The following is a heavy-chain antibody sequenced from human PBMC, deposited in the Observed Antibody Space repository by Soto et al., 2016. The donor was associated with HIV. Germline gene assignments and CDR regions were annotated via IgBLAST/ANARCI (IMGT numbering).Heavy chain of an antibody. J-gene: IGHJ5*01. Sequence: QVQLQESGPGLVKPSQTLSLTCAVSGGSIRSDNYYWNWLRQPAGRALEWIGRVQTTGSTNYNPSLKSRVTISIDTSKSQFSLKLNSVTAADTAVYYCAKXSGSYYWFDSWGLGEPWSPSPQ. CDR3: AKXSGSYYWFDS. CDR2: VQTTGST. CDR1: GGSIRSDNYY. D-gene: IGHD1-26*01. V-gene: IGHV4-61*02.